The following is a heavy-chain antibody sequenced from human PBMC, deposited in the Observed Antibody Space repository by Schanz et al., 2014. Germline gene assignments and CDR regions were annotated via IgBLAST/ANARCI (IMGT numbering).Heavy chain of an antibody. CDR1: GFTFSSSW. CDR2: TSHDGSFT. V-gene: IGHV3-74*01. D-gene: IGHD4-17*01. CDR3: VRDTDYHFDY. J-gene: IGHJ4*02. Sequence: EVHLVESGGGFVQPGGSLRLSCAASGFTFSSSWMHWVRQAPGKGLVWVSRTSHDGSFTTFADSVKGRFTISRDNARNTLYLQMNSLRAEDTAVYYCVRDTDYHFDYWGQGTLVTVSS.